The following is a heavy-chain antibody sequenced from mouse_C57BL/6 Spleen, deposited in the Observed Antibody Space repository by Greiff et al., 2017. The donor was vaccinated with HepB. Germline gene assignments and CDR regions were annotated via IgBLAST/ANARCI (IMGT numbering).Heavy chain of an antibody. J-gene: IGHJ4*01. V-gene: IGHV1-81*01. CDR3: AREDSYYAMGY. CDR2: IYPKSGNT. Sequence: QVQLQQSGAELARPGASVKLSCKASGYTFTSYGISWVKQRTGQGLEWIGEIYPKSGNTYYNKKFKGKAKLTADKSSSTAYMELRSLTSEDSAVYLCAREDSYYAMGYWGQGTSVTVSS. CDR1: GYTFTSYG.